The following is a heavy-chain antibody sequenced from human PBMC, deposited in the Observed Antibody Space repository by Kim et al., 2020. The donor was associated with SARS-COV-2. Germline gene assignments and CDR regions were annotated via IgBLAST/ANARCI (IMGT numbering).Heavy chain of an antibody. CDR2: LSLDSVKI. V-gene: IGHV3-9*01. CDR3: STLQLPGCAHYF. D-gene: IGHD1-1*01. CDR1: GFTFETYA. Sequence: GGSLRLSCAASGFTFETYAVHWVRQAPGKGLEWVAGLSLDSVKIAYADSVTVRFSISRFNAKYSVYFQMTSLRAQDTAFYYFSTLQLPGCAHYF. J-gene: IGHJ4*01.